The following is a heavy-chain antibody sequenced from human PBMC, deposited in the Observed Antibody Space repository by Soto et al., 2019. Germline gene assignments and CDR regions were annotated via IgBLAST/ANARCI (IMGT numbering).Heavy chain of an antibody. V-gene: IGHV3-23*01. D-gene: IGHD6-19*01. CDR1: GFTFSSYA. CDR3: TKNSLRGAVAGPNWFDP. J-gene: IGHJ5*02. CDR2: ISGSGGST. Sequence: EVQLLESGGGLVQPGGSLRLSCAASGFTFSSYAMNWVRQAPGKGLEWVAAISGSGGSTYYADSVKGRFSISRDNSKNTLYLQMNSLTAEDTAVYYCTKNSLRGAVAGPNWFDPWGRGTLVTVSS.